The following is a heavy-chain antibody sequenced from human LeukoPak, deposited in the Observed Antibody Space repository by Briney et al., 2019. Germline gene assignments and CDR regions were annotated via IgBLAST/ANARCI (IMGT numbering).Heavy chain of an antibody. CDR2: IYIGMST. D-gene: IGHD6-13*01. Sequence: VGPLRLSSAAPGVTVSINYMSWVRQTPGERLGCGSIIYIGMSTYFADSVKGRFTLSRDNSKNTLYLQMNSLRAEDTALYYCARVPVASWIQLDSWGQGTLVTVSS. CDR3: ARVPVASWIQLDS. CDR1: GVTVSINY. V-gene: IGHV3-53*01. J-gene: IGHJ4*02.